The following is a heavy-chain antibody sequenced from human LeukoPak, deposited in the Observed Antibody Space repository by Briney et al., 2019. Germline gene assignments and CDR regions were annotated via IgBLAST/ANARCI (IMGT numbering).Heavy chain of an antibody. CDR2: IRYDGSHK. CDR3: AKVAAAAGSGEGNWFDP. J-gene: IGHJ5*02. V-gene: IGHV3-30*02. Sequence: TGGSLRLSCVASGLTFSSYGMHWVRQAPGKGLEWVAFIRYDGSHKYYADSVKGRFTISRDNSKNTLYLQMNSLRAEDTAVYYCAKVAAAAGSGEGNWFDPWGQGTLVTVSS. D-gene: IGHD6-13*01. CDR1: GLTFSSYG.